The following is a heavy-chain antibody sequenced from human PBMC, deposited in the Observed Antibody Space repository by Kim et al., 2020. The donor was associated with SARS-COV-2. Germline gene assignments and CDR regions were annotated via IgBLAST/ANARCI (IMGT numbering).Heavy chain of an antibody. V-gene: IGHV3-53*01. CDR2: IYDGGTT. D-gene: IGHD3-10*01. CDR3: ARDDHY. J-gene: IGHJ4*02. Sequence: GGSLRLSCAGSGLTVSGNYMSWVRQAPGKGLEWVSVIYDGGTTNYADSVKGRFTISRDNSKNTLYLQMNSLSAEDTAVYYCARDDHYWGQGTPVTVSS. CDR1: GLTVSGNY.